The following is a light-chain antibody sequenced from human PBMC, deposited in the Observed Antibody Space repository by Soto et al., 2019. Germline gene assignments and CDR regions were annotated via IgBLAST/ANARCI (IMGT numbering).Light chain of an antibody. CDR2: DVT. Sequence: QSALTQPPSVSGSPGQSVTISCSGTSSDVGGYNYVSWYQQYPGRAPKIMIYDVTKRPSGVPDRFSGSKSGNTASLTISGLQADDEADYYCCSYVGGVYVFGIGTKVTVL. V-gene: IGLV2-11*01. J-gene: IGLJ1*01. CDR3: CSYVGGVYV. CDR1: SSDVGGYNY.